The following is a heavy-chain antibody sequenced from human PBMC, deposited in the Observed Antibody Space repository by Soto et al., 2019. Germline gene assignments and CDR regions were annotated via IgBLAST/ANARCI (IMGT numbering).Heavy chain of an antibody. V-gene: IGHV4-31*03. J-gene: IGHJ3*02. CDR2: IYYSGSA. D-gene: IGHD3-10*01. CDR1: GGSISSGGYY. CDR3: ARVRRGLWFGEPNAFDI. Sequence: SLTCTVSGGSISSGGYYWSWIRQHPGKGLEWIGYIYYSGSAYYNPSLKSRVTISVDTSKNQFSLKLSSVTAADTAVYYCARVRRGLWFGEPNAFDIWGQGTMVTVSS.